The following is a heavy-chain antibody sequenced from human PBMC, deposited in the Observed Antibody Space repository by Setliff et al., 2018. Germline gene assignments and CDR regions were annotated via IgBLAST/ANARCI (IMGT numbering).Heavy chain of an antibody. CDR3: ARDLVGYCSGGSCYDWDY. D-gene: IGHD2-15*01. CDR1: GYTFTSYG. J-gene: IGHJ4*02. V-gene: IGHV1-18*01. Sequence: ASVKVSCKASGYTFTSYGISWVRQAPGQGLEWMGWISAYNGNTNYAQKLQGRATMTTDISTSTAYMELRSLRSDDTAVYYCARDLVGYCSGGSCYDWDYWGQGTLVTVS. CDR2: ISAYNGNT.